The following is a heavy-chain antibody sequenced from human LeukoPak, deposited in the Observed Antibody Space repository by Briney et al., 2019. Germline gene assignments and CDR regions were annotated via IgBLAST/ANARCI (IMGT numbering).Heavy chain of an antibody. J-gene: IGHJ6*02. CDR2: IWYDGINK. D-gene: IGHD2-2*01. Sequence: GGSLRLSCAASGFTFSSYAMHWVRQAPGKGLEWVAVIWYDGINKYCADSVKGRFTISRDNSKNTLYLQMNSLRAEDTAVYYCARGSVSTGNYYYGMDVWGQGTTVTVSS. V-gene: IGHV3-33*01. CDR3: ARGSVSTGNYYYGMDV. CDR1: GFTFSSYA.